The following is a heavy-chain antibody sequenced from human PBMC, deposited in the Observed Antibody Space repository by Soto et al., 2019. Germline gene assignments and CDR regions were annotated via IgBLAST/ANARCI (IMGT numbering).Heavy chain of an antibody. Sequence: GGSLRLSCAASGFIVSDTYMNWVRQAPWKGLEWVSVIYRGGDTYYADSVKGRFTISRDNAKNSLYLQMNSLRAEDTAVYFCARDPAIYSGKFDYGLDVRGRVTTVTVSS. CDR2: IYRGGDT. CDR1: GFIVSDTY. CDR3: ARDPAIYSGKFDYGLDV. J-gene: IGHJ6*02. V-gene: IGHV3-53*01. D-gene: IGHD4-4*01.